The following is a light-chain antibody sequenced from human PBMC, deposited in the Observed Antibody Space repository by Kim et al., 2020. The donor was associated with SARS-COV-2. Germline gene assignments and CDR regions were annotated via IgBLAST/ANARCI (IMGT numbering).Light chain of an antibody. J-gene: IGKJ4*01. V-gene: IGKV3-15*01. CDR2: GAS. Sequence: SPGETATHSCRASQSVSVNLAWYQVRPGRTPRLRIHGASTRATGIPARFSGSGSGTEFTLTISSLQSEDFAVYYCQQYNNWPPLTFGGGTKVDIK. CDR1: QSVSVN. CDR3: QQYNNWPPLT.